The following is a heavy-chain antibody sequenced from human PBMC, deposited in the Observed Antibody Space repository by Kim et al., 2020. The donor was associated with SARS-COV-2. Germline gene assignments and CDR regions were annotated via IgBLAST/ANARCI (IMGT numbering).Heavy chain of an antibody. CDR2: ISYDGSNK. D-gene: IGHD2-21*02. Sequence: GGSLRLSCAASGFTFSSYAMHWVRQAPGKGLEWVAVISYDGSNKYYADSVKGRFTISRDNSKNTLYLQMNSLRAEDTAVYYCAREAPCGGDCHHLGYWG. J-gene: IGHJ4*01. CDR1: GFTFSSYA. CDR3: AREAPCGGDCHHLGY. V-gene: IGHV3-30*04.